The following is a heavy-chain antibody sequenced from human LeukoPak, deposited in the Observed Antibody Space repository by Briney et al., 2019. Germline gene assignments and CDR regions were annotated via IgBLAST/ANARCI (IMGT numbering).Heavy chain of an antibody. CDR3: ARYEYFDL. D-gene: IGHD3-16*01. Sequence: GTSLRLSCAASGFTFISYAIHWVRQAPGKGLEWVAFIRYDGSDQYYADSVKGRFTISRDNSKNTLSLHLNSLRSEDTAVYYCARYEYFDLWGQETLVIVSS. CDR1: GFTFISYA. CDR2: IRYDGSDQ. V-gene: IGHV3-30*04. J-gene: IGHJ4*02.